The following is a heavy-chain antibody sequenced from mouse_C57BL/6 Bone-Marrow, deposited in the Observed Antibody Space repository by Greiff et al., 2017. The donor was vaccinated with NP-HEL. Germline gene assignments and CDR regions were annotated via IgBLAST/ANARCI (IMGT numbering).Heavy chain of an antibody. CDR3: SSSGYVRYYAMDD. Sequence: VQLQQPGAELVKPGASVKLSCKASGYTFTSYWMHWVKQRPGQGLEWIGMIHPNSGSTNYNEKFKSKATLTVDKSSSTAYMQLSSLTSEDSAVYYCSSSGYVRYYAMDDWGKGTSVTVSS. D-gene: IGHD3-2*02. CDR2: IHPNSGST. CDR1: GYTFTSYW. V-gene: IGHV1-64*01. J-gene: IGHJ4*01.